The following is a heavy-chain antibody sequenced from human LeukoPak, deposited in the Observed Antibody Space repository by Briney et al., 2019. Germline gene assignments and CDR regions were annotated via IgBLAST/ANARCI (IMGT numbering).Heavy chain of an antibody. D-gene: IGHD3-10*01. CDR3: ARDRALVSMVRGVMGYFYYYMDV. J-gene: IGHJ6*03. CDR1: GFIFSSYG. Sequence: GGSLRLSCAASGFIFSSYGMHWVRQAPGKGLEWVANINQDGSEKYYVDSVKGRFTISRDNAKNSLYLEMNSLRAEDTAVYYCARDRALVSMVRGVMGYFYYYMDVWGKGTTVTISS. CDR2: INQDGSEK. V-gene: IGHV3-7*01.